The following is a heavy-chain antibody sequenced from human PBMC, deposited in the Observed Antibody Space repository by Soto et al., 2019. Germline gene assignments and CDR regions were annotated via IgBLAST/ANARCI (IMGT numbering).Heavy chain of an antibody. CDR2: ISAYTGNT. Sequence: HVQLVQSGAEVKKPGASVKVSCKASGYNFTSDGISWVRQAPGQGLEWVGWISAYTGNTKSAQKFQGRITMTTDTSTTTAYMELRRLRSDDTAFYYCAREVEPPAYFDCWGQGTLVTVSS. CDR3: AREVEPPAYFDC. J-gene: IGHJ4*02. V-gene: IGHV1-18*04. CDR1: GYNFTSDG.